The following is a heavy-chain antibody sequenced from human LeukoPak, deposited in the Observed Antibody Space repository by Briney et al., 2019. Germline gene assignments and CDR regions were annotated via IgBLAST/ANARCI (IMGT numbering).Heavy chain of an antibody. CDR1: GGSISSYY. CDR2: IYTSGST. D-gene: IGHD6-6*01. Sequence: SETLSLTCTVSGGSISSYYWSWIRQPAGKGLEWIGRIYTSGSTNYYPSLKRRVTMSVDKSTIQFSQKLSSVTAADTVLYYCARGSSSRFDYWRQATMVSVCS. V-gene: IGHV4-4*07. J-gene: IGHJ4*02. CDR3: ARGSSSRFDY.